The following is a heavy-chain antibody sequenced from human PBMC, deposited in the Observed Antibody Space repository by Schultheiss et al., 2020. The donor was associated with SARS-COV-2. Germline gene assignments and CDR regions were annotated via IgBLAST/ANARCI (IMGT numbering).Heavy chain of an antibody. J-gene: IGHJ4*02. V-gene: IGHV3-72*01. CDR1: GFIFTSYG. Sequence: GGSLRLSCEASGFIFTSYGMHWVRQAPGKGLEWVGRIRNKANSHTTEYAASVKGRFTISRDDSKNSLYLQMNSLKTEDTAVYYCARGGQAGSYNYWGQGTLVTVSS. CDR2: IRNKANSHTT. D-gene: IGHD3-9*01. CDR3: ARGGQAGSYNY.